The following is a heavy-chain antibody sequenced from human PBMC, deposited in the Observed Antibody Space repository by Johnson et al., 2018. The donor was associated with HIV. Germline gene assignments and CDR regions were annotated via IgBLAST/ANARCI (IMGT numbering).Heavy chain of an antibody. V-gene: IGHV3-43D*03. CDR1: GFSFDDYA. CDR2: ISWDGGNT. CDR3: AKDLRLSSGQWLVQGGAFDI. D-gene: IGHD6-19*01. J-gene: IGHJ3*02. Sequence: VQLVESGGVAVQPGGSLRLSCAASGFSFDDYAMHWVRQAPGKGLEWVSLISWDGGNTYYADSVKGRFIISRDNSKKSLYLQMNSLRAEDTALYYCAKDLRLSSGQWLVQGGAFDIWGQGTMVTVSS.